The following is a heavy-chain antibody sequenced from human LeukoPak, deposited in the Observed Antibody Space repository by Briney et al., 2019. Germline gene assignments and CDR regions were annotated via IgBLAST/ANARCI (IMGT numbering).Heavy chain of an antibody. Sequence: GGSLILSCAASGFTFSSYSMNWVRQAPGKGLEWVSSISSSSSYIYYADSVKGRFTISRDNAKNSLYLQMNSLRAEDTAVYYCAREDGDYEGMDVWGQGTTVTVSS. D-gene: IGHD4-17*01. V-gene: IGHV3-21*01. CDR1: GFTFSSYS. CDR2: ISSSSSYI. J-gene: IGHJ6*02. CDR3: AREDGDYEGMDV.